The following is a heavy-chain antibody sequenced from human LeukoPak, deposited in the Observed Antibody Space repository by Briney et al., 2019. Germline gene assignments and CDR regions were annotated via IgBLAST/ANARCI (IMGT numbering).Heavy chain of an antibody. V-gene: IGHV4-31*03. J-gene: IGHJ4*02. D-gene: IGHD1/OR15-1a*01. Sequence: SQTLSLTCTVSDGSISSGGYYWSWIRQHPGQGLEWIGYIYYSGTTYYNPSLKRRLTISIDTSKNQFSLKVTSVTAADTAVYYCARAAQNWNNAPYFDFWGQGTLVTVSS. CDR1: DGSISSGGYY. CDR3: ARAAQNWNNAPYFDF. CDR2: IYYSGTT.